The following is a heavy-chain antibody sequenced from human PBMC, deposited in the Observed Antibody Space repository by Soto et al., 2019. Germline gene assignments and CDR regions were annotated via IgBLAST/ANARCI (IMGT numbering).Heavy chain of an antibody. D-gene: IGHD2-15*01. V-gene: IGHV2-5*02. Sequence: QITLKESGPTLVKPTQTLTLTCSFSGFSLSTTGAAVGWIRQPPGTALECLVLIYWDDDKRYSPSLTSRLTITRDTSKNQGVLTMTDMDTVDTATYYCAHRVDYRGSWNTGYFDYWGQGTLVTVSS. CDR2: IYWDDDK. J-gene: IGHJ4*02. CDR3: AHRVDYRGSWNTGYFDY. CDR1: GFSLSTTGAA.